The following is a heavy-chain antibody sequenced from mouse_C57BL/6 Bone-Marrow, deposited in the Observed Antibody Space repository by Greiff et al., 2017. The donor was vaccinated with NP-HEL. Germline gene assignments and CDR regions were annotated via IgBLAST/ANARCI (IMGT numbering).Heavy chain of an antibody. CDR1: GFSLTSYG. CDR2: IWSGGST. CDR3: ARNDYAMDC. V-gene: IGHV2-2*01. J-gene: IGHJ4*01. Sequence: VQLQQSGPGLVQPSQSLSITCTVSGFSLTSYGVHWVRQSPGKGLEWLGVIWSGGSTDYNAAFISRLSIRKDNSKSQVFFKMNSLQADDTAINYCARNDYAMDCWGQGTSVTVSS.